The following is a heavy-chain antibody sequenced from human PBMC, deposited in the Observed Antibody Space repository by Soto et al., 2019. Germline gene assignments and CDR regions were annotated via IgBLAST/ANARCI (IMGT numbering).Heavy chain of an antibody. J-gene: IGHJ6*02. CDR3: ARDSRPDYGDRLRYYYYYGMDV. V-gene: IGHV4-4*07. Sequence: SETLSLTCTVSGGSISSYYWSWIRQPAGKGLEWIGRIYTSGSTNYNPSLKSRVTMSVDTSKNQFFLKLSSVTAADTAVYYCARDSRPDYGDRLRYYYYYGMDVWGQGTTVTVSS. D-gene: IGHD4-17*01. CDR2: IYTSGST. CDR1: GGSISSYY.